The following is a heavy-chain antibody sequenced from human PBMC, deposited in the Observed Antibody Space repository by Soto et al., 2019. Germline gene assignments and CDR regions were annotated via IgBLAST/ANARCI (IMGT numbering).Heavy chain of an antibody. D-gene: IGHD2-8*01. V-gene: IGHV3-64D*06. CDR3: VKANKYDFDY. J-gene: IGHJ4*02. Sequence: GGSLRLSCSASGFTFSSYAMHCVRQAPGKGLEYVSAISSNGGSTYYADSVKGRFTISRGNSKNTLYLQMSSLRAEDTAVYYCVKANKYDFDYWGQGTLVTVSS. CDR1: GFTFSSYA. CDR2: ISSNGGST.